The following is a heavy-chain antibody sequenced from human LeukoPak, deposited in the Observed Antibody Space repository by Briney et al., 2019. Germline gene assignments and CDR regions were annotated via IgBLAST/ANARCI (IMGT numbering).Heavy chain of an antibody. CDR2: ITWNSRIV. Sequence: PGRSLSLSCAASGFTFDDYAMYWVRHPPGKGLEWVSGITWNSRIVAYADSVKGRFTISRENAKNSLYLQMNSLRAEDTALYYCAKGLRDSSGFYIYYGMDVWGQGTTVTVSS. D-gene: IGHD3-22*01. V-gene: IGHV3-9*01. CDR1: GFTFDDYA. J-gene: IGHJ6*02. CDR3: AKGLRDSSGFYIYYGMDV.